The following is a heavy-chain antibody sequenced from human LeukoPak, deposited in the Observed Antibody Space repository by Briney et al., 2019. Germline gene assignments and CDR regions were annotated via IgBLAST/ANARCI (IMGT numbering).Heavy chain of an antibody. Sequence: SVKVSCKASGGTFSSYAISWVRQAPGQGLEWMGRIIPIFDIANYAQKFQGRVTITADKSTSTAYMELSSLRSEDTAVYYCAGDVSYYDSSGYYYSDTFDIWGQGTMVTVSS. CDR2: IIPIFDIA. V-gene: IGHV1-69*04. CDR1: GGTFSSYA. D-gene: IGHD3-22*01. CDR3: AGDVSYYDSSGYYYSDTFDI. J-gene: IGHJ3*02.